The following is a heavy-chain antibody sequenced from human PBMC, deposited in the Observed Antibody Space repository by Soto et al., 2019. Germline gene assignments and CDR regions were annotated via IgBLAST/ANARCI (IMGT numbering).Heavy chain of an antibody. CDR1: GYSFTDNW. CDR3: ARRDWNGTNSDYFPY. V-gene: IGHV5-51*01. J-gene: IGHJ4*02. CDR2: VLPHDSEA. D-gene: IGHD3-3*01. Sequence: EVQLVQSAAEVKKPGESLKISCEASGYSFTDNWIGWVRQMPGKGLEWMGMVLPHDSEARVSPSLQGQVTISADKSINTAYLQWSSLKASDTAMYYCARRDWNGTNSDYFPYWGQGNLVTVSS.